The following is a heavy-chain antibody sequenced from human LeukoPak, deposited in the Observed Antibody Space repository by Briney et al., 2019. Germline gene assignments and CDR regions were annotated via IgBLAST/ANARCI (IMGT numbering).Heavy chain of an antibody. CDR3: AKDAPKYCSRASCYYYYYYGMDV. V-gene: IGHV3-23*01. D-gene: IGHD2-2*01. CDR2: ISGSGSST. CDR1: GFTFSSYA. Sequence: GGSLRLSCAASGFTFSSYAMSWVRQAPGKGLEGVSGISGSGSSTYYADSVKGRFTISRDNSKSTLYLQMNSLRAEDTAVYYCAKDAPKYCSRASCYYYYYYGMDVWGKGTTVTVSS. J-gene: IGHJ6*04.